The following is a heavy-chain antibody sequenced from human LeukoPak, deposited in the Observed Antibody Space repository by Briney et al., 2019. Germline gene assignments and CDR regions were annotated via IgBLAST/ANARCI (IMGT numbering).Heavy chain of an antibody. CDR2: IYYSGST. V-gene: IGHV4-39*01. D-gene: IGHD4-11*01. CDR1: GGSISSNSYY. CDR3: ARLDWDSNYVGRRDY. J-gene: IGHJ4*02. Sequence: SETLSLTCTVSGGSISSNSYYWGWIRQPPGQGLEWIGSIYYSGSTYYNPSLKSRVTISVDTCKNQFYLNLSSVTAADTAVFYCARLDWDSNYVGRRDYWGQGTLVTASS.